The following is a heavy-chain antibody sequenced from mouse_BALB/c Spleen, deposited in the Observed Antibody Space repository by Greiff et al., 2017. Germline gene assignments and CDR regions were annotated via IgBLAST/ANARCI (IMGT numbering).Heavy chain of an antibody. CDR1: GFNIKDTY. CDR2: IDPANGNT. Sequence: VQLQQSGAELVKPGASVELSCTASGFNIKDTYMHWVKQRPEQGLEWIGRIDPANGNTKYDPKFQGKATITADTSSNTAYLQLSSLTSEDTAVYYCARDGYYVCWFAYWGQGTLVTVSA. V-gene: IGHV14-3*02. D-gene: IGHD2-3*01. CDR3: ARDGYYVCWFAY. J-gene: IGHJ3*01.